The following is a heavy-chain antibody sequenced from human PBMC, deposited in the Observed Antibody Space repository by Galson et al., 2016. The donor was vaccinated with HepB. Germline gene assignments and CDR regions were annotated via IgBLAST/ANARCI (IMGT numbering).Heavy chain of an antibody. CDR3: LRGRLGMGIFDI. CDR2: IGGSSGGT. D-gene: IGHD3-16*01. J-gene: IGHJ3*02. CDR1: GFTFSGYA. V-gene: IGHV3-23*01. Sequence: SLRLSCAASGFTFSGYAMGWVRQAPGKGLEWVSVIGGSSGGTYYAGSVKGRFTISRDNSKNTLFLQMNSLRAEDTAVYYCLRGRLGMGIFDIWGHGTMVSVSS.